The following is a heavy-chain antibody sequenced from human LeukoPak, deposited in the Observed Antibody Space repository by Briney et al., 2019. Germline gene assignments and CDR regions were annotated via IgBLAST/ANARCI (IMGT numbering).Heavy chain of an antibody. J-gene: IGHJ4*02. CDR2: IYSGGST. V-gene: IGHV3-53*01. D-gene: IGHD5-18*01. CDR1: GFTASSNY. CDR3: ARAAAMTTGDYFDY. Sequence: GGSLRLSCAASGFTASSNYMSWVRQAPGKGLEWVSVIYSGGSTYYADSVKGRFTISRDNSKNTLYLQMNSLRAEDTAVYYCARAAAMTTGDYFDYWGQGTLVTVSS.